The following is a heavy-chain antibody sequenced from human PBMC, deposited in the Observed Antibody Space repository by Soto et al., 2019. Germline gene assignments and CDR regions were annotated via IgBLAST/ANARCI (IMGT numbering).Heavy chain of an antibody. CDR2: IDENGSA. CDR3: ARDRRASNFLPRWFDP. D-gene: IGHD3-16*02. CDR1: GGSFSSYH. J-gene: IGHJ5*02. Sequence: QVQLQQWGAGLLKPSETLSLTCVVSGGSFSSYHWAWIRQTPVKGLEWIGEIDENGSARYNPSLQGRVTLSLDTPKNQLSLSLTSVTAADTAVYHCARDRRASNFLPRWFDPWGQGTLVTVSS. V-gene: IGHV4-34*01.